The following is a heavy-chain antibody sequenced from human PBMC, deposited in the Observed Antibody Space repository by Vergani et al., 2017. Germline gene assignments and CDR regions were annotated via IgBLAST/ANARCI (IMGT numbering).Heavy chain of an antibody. CDR1: GFTFSSYS. D-gene: IGHD4-11*01. CDR2: ISSSSSTI. V-gene: IGHV3-48*01. CDR3: ARDAVTFDY. J-gene: IGHJ4*02. Sequence: VQLVESGGGVVQPGRSLRLSCAASGFTFSSYSMNWVRQAPGKGLEWVSYISSSSSTIYYADSVKGRFTISRDNAKNSLYLQMNSLRAEDTAVYYCARDAVTFDYWGQGTLVTVSS.